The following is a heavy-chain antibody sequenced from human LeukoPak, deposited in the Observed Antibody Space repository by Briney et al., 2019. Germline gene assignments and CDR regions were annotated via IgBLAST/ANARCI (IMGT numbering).Heavy chain of an antibody. D-gene: IGHD5-18*01. CDR3: ARGNTAPDY. Sequence: PSETLSLTCTVSGGSISSGSYYWSWIRQPAGKGLEWIGRIYTSGYTNYNPSLKSRVSISVDTSKNQFSLKLSSVTAADTAVYYCARGNTAPDYWGQGTLVTVSS. CDR1: GGSISSGSYY. CDR2: IYTSGYT. V-gene: IGHV4-61*02. J-gene: IGHJ4*02.